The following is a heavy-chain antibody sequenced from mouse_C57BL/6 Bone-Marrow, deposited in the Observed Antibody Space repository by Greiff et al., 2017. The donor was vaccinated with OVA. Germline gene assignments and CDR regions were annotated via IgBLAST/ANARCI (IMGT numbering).Heavy chain of an antibody. CDR2: IDPETGGT. CDR1: GYTFTDYE. V-gene: IGHV1-15*01. D-gene: IGHD2-3*01. CDR3: TSGIYDGLYYAMDY. Sequence: QVQLKESGAELVRPGASVTLSCKASGYTFTDYEMHWVKQTPVHGLEWIGAIDPETGGTAYNQKFKGKAILTADKSSSTAYMELRSLTSEDSAVYYCTSGIYDGLYYAMDYWGQGTSVTVSS. J-gene: IGHJ4*01.